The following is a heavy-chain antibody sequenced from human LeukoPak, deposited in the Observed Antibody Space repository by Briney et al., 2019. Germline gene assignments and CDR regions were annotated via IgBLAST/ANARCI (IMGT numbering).Heavy chain of an antibody. J-gene: IGHJ4*02. Sequence: PSETLSLTCAVYGGSFSGYYWSWIRQPPGKGLEWIGEINHSGSTNYNPSLKSRVTISVDTSKNQFSLKLSSVTTADTAVYYCARSRGSGYYRSPFDYWGQGTLVTVSS. CDR2: INHSGST. CDR3: ARSRGSGYYRSPFDY. V-gene: IGHV4-34*01. CDR1: GGSFSGYY. D-gene: IGHD3-22*01.